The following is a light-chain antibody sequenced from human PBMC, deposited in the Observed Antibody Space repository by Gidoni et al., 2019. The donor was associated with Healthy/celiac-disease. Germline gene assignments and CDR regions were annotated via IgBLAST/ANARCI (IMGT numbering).Light chain of an antibody. J-gene: IGKJ1*01. CDR2: GAS. Sequence: LVMTQSPATLSVSPGDRATISCRASQSFSSNLAWYQQKPGQAPRLLIYGASTRATGIPARFSGSGSGTEFTLTISSLQSEDFAVYYCQQYNNWPPWTFGQXTKVEIK. V-gene: IGKV3-15*01. CDR3: QQYNNWPPWT. CDR1: QSFSSN.